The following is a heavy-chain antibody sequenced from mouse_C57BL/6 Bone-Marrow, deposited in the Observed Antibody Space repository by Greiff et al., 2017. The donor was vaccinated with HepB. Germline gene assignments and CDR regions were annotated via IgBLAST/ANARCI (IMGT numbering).Heavy chain of an antibody. V-gene: IGHV1-50*01. J-gene: IGHJ3*01. CDR2: IDPSDSYT. CDR3: ARGNYYSNYGFAY. Sequence: QVQLKQPGAELVKPGASVKLSCKASGYTFTSYWMQWVKQRPGQGLEWIGEIDPSDSYTNYNQKFKGKATLTVDTSSSTAYMQLSSLTSEDSAVYYCARGNYYSNYGFAYWGQGTLVTVSA. CDR1: GYTFTSYW. D-gene: IGHD2-5*01.